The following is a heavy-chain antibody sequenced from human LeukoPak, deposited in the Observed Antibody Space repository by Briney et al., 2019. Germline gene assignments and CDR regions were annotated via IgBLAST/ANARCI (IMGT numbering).Heavy chain of an antibody. CDR3: ARVLATPNDYYYYYGMDV. V-gene: IGHV4-30-4*01. J-gene: IGHJ6*02. Sequence: PSQTLSLTCTVSGGSISSGDYYWGWIRQPPGKGLEWIGYIYYSGSTYYNPSLKSRVTISVDTSKNQFSLKLSSVTAADTAVYYCARVLATPNDYYYYYGMDVWGQGTTVTVSS. CDR1: GGSISSGDYY. CDR2: IYYSGST. D-gene: IGHD1-26*01.